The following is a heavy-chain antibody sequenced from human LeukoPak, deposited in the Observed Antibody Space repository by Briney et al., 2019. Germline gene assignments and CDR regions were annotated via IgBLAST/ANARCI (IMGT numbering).Heavy chain of an antibody. V-gene: IGHV1-69*13. CDR3: ARGNLGTQFDY. D-gene: IGHD7-27*01. CDR1: GGTFSSYA. CDR2: IIPIFGTS. J-gene: IGHJ4*02. Sequence: ASVKVSCKASGGTFSSYAISWVRQAPGQGLEWMGGIIPIFGTSNYAQKFQGRVTITADESTSTAYMELSSLRSEDTAVYYCARGNLGTQFDYWGQGTLVTVSS.